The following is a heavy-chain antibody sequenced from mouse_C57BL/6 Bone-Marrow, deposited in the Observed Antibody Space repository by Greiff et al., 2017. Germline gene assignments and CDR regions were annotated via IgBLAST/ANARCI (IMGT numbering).Heavy chain of an antibody. D-gene: IGHD2-12*01. J-gene: IGHJ3*01. Sequence: EVQLQQSGTVLARPGASVKMSCKTSGYTFTSYWMHWVKQRPGQGLEWIGAIYPGNSDTSYNQKFKGKAKLTAVTSASTAYMELSSLTNEDSAVDYWARWGFYDKEIAYWGQGTLVTVSA. CDR2: IYPGNSDT. CDR3: ARWGFYDKEIAY. V-gene: IGHV1-5*01. CDR1: GYTFTSYW.